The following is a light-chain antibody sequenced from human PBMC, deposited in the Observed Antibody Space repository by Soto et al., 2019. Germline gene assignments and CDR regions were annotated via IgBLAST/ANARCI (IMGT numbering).Light chain of an antibody. V-gene: IGKV2-30*01. J-gene: IGKJ2*01. Sequence: DVVMTQSPLSLPVTLGQPASISCRSSQSLVYSGGNTFLNWFHQRPGQSPRRLIYKVSNRDSGVPDRFSGSGSGTDFTLKISRVEAEDVGVFYCMQGTHWPLGPPTYTFGQGTKLEIK. CDR2: KVS. CDR1: QSLVYSGGNTF. CDR3: MQGTHWPLGPPTYT.